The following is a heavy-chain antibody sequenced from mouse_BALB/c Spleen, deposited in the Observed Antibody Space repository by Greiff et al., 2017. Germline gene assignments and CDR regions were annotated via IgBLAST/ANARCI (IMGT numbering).Heavy chain of an antibody. CDR3: ARHDGNYPFDY. J-gene: IGHJ2*01. Sequence: DVKLVESGGGLVQPGGSLKLSCAASGFTFSSYTMSWVRQTPEKRLEWVAYISNGGGSTYYPDTVKGRFTISRDNAKNTLYLQMSSLKSEDTAMYYCARHDGNYPFDYWGQGTTLTVSS. CDR2: ISNGGGST. V-gene: IGHV5-12-2*01. CDR1: GFTFSSYT. D-gene: IGHD2-1*01.